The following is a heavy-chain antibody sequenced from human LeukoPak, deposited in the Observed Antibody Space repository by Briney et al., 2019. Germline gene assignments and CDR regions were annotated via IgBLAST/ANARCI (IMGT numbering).Heavy chain of an antibody. CDR1: GFTFSRYW. CDR3: ARDGTY. J-gene: IGHJ4*02. CDR2: IKEDAGEI. Sequence: GGSLRLSCAASGFTFSRYWMSWVRQVPGKGLEWVANIKEDAGEIYYVDSVKGRFTISRDNAKNSLYLQMNSLRAEDTAVYYCARDGTYWGQGTLVTVSS. V-gene: IGHV3-7*01.